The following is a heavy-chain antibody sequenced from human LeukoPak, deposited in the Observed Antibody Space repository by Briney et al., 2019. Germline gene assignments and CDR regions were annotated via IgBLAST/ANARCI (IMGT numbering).Heavy chain of an antibody. V-gene: IGHV3-23*01. J-gene: IGHJ4*02. CDR3: AKAVESGGLFDS. Sequence: PGRSLRLSCAASGFTFINYAMTWVRQAPGKGLEWVSTITNGATGTFYADSVKGRFTISGDNSRNTVYLQMNSLRAEDTAVYYCAKAVESGGLFDSWGQGTLVTVSS. D-gene: IGHD4-23*01. CDR1: GFTFINYA. CDR2: ITNGATGT.